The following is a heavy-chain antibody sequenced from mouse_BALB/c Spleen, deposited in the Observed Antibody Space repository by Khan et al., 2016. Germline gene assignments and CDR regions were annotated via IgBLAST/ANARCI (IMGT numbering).Heavy chain of an antibody. CDR2: INSNGGST. CDR3: ARGGYGYHYFDY. CDR1: GFTFSSYG. Sequence: EVELVESGGGLVQPGGSLKLSCAASGFTFSSYGMSWVRQTPDKRLELVATINSNGGSTYYPDSVKGRFTIFRDNAKNTLYLQMSSLKSEDTARYYCARGGYGYHYFDYWGQGTTLTVSS. V-gene: IGHV5-6-3*01. J-gene: IGHJ2*01. D-gene: IGHD1-2*01.